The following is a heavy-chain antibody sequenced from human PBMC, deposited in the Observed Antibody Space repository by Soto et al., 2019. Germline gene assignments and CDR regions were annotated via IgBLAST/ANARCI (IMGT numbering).Heavy chain of an antibody. Sequence: SETLSLTCTVSGGSISSYYWSWIRQPPGKGLEWIGYIFYSGSTNYNPSLKSRVTISVDTSKNQFSLKLSSVTAADTAVYYCARHGWTNDYGDYAIDYWGQGTLVTVSS. D-gene: IGHD4-17*01. J-gene: IGHJ4*02. CDR2: IFYSGST. CDR3: ARHGWTNDYGDYAIDY. CDR1: GGSISSYY. V-gene: IGHV4-59*08.